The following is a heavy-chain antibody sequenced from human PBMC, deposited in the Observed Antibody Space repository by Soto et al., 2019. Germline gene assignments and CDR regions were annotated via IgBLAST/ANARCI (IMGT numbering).Heavy chain of an antibody. V-gene: IGHV1-8*01. CDR3: ARGPEFYVDFCSGYYAYYYYYMDI. CDR2: MNPNSGNT. J-gene: IGHJ6*03. CDR1: GYSFTSYD. Sequence: ASVKVSSKASGYSFTSYDLNSLRQSTGQGLEWMGWMNPNSGNTGYAQKFQGRVTMTRNTSISTAYMELSSLRSEDTAVYYCARGPEFYVDFCSGYYAYYYYYMDIWGKGTTVTVYS. D-gene: IGHD3-3*01.